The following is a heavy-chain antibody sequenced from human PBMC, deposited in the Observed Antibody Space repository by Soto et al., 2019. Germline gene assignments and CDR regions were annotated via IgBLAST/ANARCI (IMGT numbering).Heavy chain of an antibody. CDR3: ARDGEGY. J-gene: IGHJ4*02. CDR1: GVTCSSYW. Sequence: LYCATSGVTCSSYWMHWVRQVPGKGLVWVSRINTDGSETNYADSVKGRFTVSRDNAKKTQYLQMNSLRAEDTAVYYCARDGEGYWGQGTLVTVSS. V-gene: IGHV3-74*01. CDR2: INTDGSET. D-gene: IGHD2-21*01.